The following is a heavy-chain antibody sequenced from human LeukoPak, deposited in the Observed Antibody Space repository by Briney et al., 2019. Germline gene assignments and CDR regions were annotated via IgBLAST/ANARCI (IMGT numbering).Heavy chain of an antibody. CDR2: IYHSGST. V-gene: IGHV4-4*02. J-gene: IGHJ4*02. CDR1: GGSISSSNW. CDR3: ARERGFGVVIMSAFDY. D-gene: IGHD3-3*01. Sequence: SETLSLTCAVSGGSISSSNWWSWVRQPPGKGLEWIGEIYHSGSTNYNPSLKSRVTISVDRSKNQFSLKLSSVTAADTAVYYCARERGFGVVIMSAFDYWGQGTLVTVSS.